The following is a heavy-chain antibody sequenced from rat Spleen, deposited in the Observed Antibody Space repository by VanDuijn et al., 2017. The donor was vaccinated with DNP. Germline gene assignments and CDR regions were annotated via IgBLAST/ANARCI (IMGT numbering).Heavy chain of an antibody. Sequence: EVQLLESGGGLVQPGRSLKLSCAASGFTFSDYYMAWVRQAPTKGLEWVAYISYDGGDTYNGDSVKGRFTISRDNAKSTLYLQINSLRSEDMATYYCARYSLRRVWDYWGQGVMVTVSS. CDR3: ARYSLRRVWDY. D-gene: IGHD1-11*01. CDR2: ISYDGGDT. CDR1: GFTFSDYY. V-gene: IGHV5-22*01. J-gene: IGHJ2*01.